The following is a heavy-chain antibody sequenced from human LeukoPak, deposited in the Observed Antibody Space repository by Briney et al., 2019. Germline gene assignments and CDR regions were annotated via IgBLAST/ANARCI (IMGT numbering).Heavy chain of an antibody. Sequence: GGPLRLSCAASGFTFSKYWMLWVLQAPGKGLESVSRINTDGTVTTYADSVKGRFTVSRDNADNTMFLQMNSVRDEDTAVYYCATKQWLAPPPDSWGQGTPVTVSS. CDR3: ATKQWLAPPPDS. D-gene: IGHD6-19*01. V-gene: IGHV3-74*01. CDR2: INTDGTVT. CDR1: GFTFSKYW. J-gene: IGHJ4*02.